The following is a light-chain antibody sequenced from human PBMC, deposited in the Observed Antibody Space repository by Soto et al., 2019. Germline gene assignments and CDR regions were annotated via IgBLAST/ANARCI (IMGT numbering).Light chain of an antibody. CDR1: SSNIESNL. CDR2: DNN. J-gene: IGLJ2*01. CDR3: GTWDSSLSAVV. Sequence: QSVLTQPPSVSVAPGQKVTISCSGSSSNIESNLVSWYQQFPGTAPKLLIYDNNQRPSGSPDRFSGSKSGTSATLGITGLQTGDEADYYCGTWDSSLSAVVFGGGTKLTVL. V-gene: IGLV1-51*01.